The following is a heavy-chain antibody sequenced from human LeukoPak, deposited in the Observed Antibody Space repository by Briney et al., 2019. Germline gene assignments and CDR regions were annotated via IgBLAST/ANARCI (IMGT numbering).Heavy chain of an antibody. V-gene: IGHV3-30*04. D-gene: IGHD6-19*01. CDR2: ISYDGSNK. J-gene: IGHJ4*02. CDR3: AKVVHSSGWPIDY. CDR1: GFTFSSYA. Sequence: GGSLRLSCAASGFTFSSYAMHWVRQAPGKGLEWVAVISYDGSNKYYADSVKGRFTISRDNSKNTLYLQMNSLRAEDTAVYYCAKVVHSSGWPIDYWGQGTLVTVSS.